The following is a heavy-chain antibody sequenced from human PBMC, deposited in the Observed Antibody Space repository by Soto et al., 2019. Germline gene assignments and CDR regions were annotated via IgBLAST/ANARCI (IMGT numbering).Heavy chain of an antibody. V-gene: IGHV4-59*08. CDR1: GGTISSWY. J-gene: IGHJ5*02. D-gene: IGHD2-8*01. Sequence: SETLSLTCTVSGGTISSWYWSWIRQPPGKGLEWIGYIYYSGSTNCNPSLKSRVTISVDTSKNQFSLKLSSVTAADTAVYYCARVDVGLVLVDPWGQGTLVTVS. CDR3: ARVDVGLVLVDP. CDR2: IYYSGST.